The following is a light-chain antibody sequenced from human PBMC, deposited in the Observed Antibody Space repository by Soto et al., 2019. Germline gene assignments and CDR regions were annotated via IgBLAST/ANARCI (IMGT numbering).Light chain of an antibody. V-gene: IGLV1-44*01. CDR3: AAWDDSLTGPV. Sequence: QSALSQPPSASGPPGQTVIISCSGSRSDIGSNFVHWYQHLPATAPKLLIYNSNQRPSGVPDRFSGSKSGTSASLAISGLQSEDEADYYCAAWDDSLTGPVFGTGTNVTV. CDR2: NSN. CDR1: RSDIGSNF. J-gene: IGLJ1*01.